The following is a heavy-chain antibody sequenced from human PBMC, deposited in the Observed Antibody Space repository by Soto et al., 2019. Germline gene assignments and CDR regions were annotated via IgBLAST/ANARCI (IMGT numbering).Heavy chain of an antibody. Sequence: GGSLRLSCTASGFTFSSYGIHWVRQAPGKGLEWVAFISNAGSNKYYEDSVKGRFTISRDNSKNTLYLQMNSLRAEDTAVYYCAKDRLANPPYYYYYYGMDVWGQGTTVTVSS. D-gene: IGHD6-25*01. CDR3: AKDRLANPPYYYYYYGMDV. CDR2: ISNAGSNK. J-gene: IGHJ6*02. V-gene: IGHV3-30*18. CDR1: GFTFSSYG.